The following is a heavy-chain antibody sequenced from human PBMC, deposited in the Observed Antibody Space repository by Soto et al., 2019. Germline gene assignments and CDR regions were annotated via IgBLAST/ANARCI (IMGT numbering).Heavy chain of an antibody. V-gene: IGHV1-8*01. CDR2: MNPNRGNT. Sequence: ASVKVSCKASGYTFTSYDINWVRQATGQGLEWMGWMNPNRGNTGYAQKFQGRVTMTRNTSISTAYMELSSLRSEDTAVYYCARRTRYCSGGSCSRQYNWFDPWGQGTLVTVSS. D-gene: IGHD2-15*01. CDR3: ARRTRYCSGGSCSRQYNWFDP. J-gene: IGHJ5*02. CDR1: GYTFTSYD.